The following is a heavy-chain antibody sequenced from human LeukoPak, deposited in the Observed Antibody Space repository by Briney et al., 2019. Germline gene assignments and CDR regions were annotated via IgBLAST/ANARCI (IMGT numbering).Heavy chain of an antibody. V-gene: IGHV3-23*01. CDR3: AKDSLYGDYVSFDY. Sequence: GASLRLSCAASGFTFSSYAMSWVRQAPGKGLEWVSAISGSGGSTYYADSVKGRFTTSRDNSKNTLYLQMNSLRAEDTAVYYCAKDSLYGDYVSFDYWGQGTLVTVSS. D-gene: IGHD4-17*01. CDR2: ISGSGGST. CDR1: GFTFSSYA. J-gene: IGHJ4*02.